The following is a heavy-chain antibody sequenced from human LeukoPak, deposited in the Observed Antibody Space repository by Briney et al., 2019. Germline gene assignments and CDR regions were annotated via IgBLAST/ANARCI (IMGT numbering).Heavy chain of an antibody. CDR2: ISGDGSTT. CDR3: VRPYYDILTGYTPGFGY. V-gene: IGHV3-74*01. Sequence: GGSLRLSCAASGFTFSDYWMHWVRQAPGKGLVSVSRISGDGSTTTYADSVKGRFTISRDNSKNTLYLQMNSPRAEDTAVYYCVRPYYDILTGYTPGFGYWGQGTLVTVSS. CDR1: GFTFSDYW. D-gene: IGHD3-9*01. J-gene: IGHJ4*02.